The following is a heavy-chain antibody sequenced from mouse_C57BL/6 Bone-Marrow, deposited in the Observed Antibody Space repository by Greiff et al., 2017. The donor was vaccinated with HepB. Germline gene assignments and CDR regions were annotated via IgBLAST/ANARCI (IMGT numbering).Heavy chain of an antibody. CDR3: ARSLYYDYGGFAY. Sequence: VKLMESGAELVRPGTSVKVSCKASGYAFTNYLIEWVKQRPGQGLEWIGVINPGSGGTNYNEKFKGKATLTADKSSSTAYMQLSSLTSEDSAVYFCARSLYYDYGGFAYWGQGTLVTVSA. D-gene: IGHD2-4*01. J-gene: IGHJ3*01. CDR1: GYAFTNYL. V-gene: IGHV1-54*01. CDR2: INPGSGGT.